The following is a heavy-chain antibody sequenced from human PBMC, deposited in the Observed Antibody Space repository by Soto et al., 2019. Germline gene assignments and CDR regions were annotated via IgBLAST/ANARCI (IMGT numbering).Heavy chain of an antibody. D-gene: IGHD4-17*01. CDR1: GGTFSSYT. Sequence: QVQLVQSGAEVKKPGSSVKVSCKASGGTFSSYTISWVRQAPGQGLEWMGRIIPILGIANYAQKFQGRVTNPAYKSTRTAYMELSSLVSEHTALYYCTRSYGRISGWGQGTLGTVSS. V-gene: IGHV1-69*02. CDR2: IIPILGIA. J-gene: IGHJ4*02. CDR3: TRSYGRISG.